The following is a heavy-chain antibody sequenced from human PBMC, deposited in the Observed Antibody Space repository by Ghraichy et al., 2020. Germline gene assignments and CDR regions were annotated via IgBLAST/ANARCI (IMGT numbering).Heavy chain of an antibody. CDR1: GFTFSSYS. D-gene: IGHD4-11*01. Sequence: GGSLRLSCAASGFTFSSYSMNWVRQAPGKGLEWVSSISSSSSYIYYADSVKGRFTISRDNAKNSLYLQMNSLRAEDTAVYYCARDALNDYSYFDYWGQGTLVTVSS. CDR2: ISSSSSYI. V-gene: IGHV3-21*01. J-gene: IGHJ4*02. CDR3: ARDALNDYSYFDY.